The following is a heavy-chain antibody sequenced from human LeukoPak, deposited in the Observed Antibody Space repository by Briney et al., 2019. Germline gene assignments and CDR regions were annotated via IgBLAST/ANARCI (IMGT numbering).Heavy chain of an antibody. CDR2: IRYDGSNK. D-gene: IGHD1-26*01. CDR3: ARIVGATDQYFDY. Sequence: PGGSLRLSCAASGFTFSSHGMHWVRQAPGKGLEWVAFIRYDGSNKYYADSVKGRFTISRDNSKNTLYLQMNSLRAEDTAVYYCARIVGATDQYFDYWGQGTLVTVSS. CDR1: GFTFSSHG. V-gene: IGHV3-30*02. J-gene: IGHJ4*02.